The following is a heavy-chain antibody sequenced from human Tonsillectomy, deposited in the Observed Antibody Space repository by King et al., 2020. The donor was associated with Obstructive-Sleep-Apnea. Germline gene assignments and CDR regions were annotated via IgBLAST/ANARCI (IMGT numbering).Heavy chain of an antibody. CDR2: INQSGST. V-gene: IGHV4-34*01. CDR1: VGSFSGYY. J-gene: IGHJ6*02. CDR3: ARGVIIGDNYYGLDV. Sequence: VQLQQWGAGLLKPSETLSLTCAVYVGSFSGYYWSWIRQPPGKGLEWIGEINQSGSTNYNPSLKSRVTISVDTSRNQFSMKVSSVTAADTAVYYCARGVIIGDNYYGLDVWGQGTTVTVSS. D-gene: IGHD3-3*01.